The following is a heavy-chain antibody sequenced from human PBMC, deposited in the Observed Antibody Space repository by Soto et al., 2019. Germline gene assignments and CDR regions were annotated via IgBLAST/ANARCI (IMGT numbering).Heavy chain of an antibody. Sequence: PSETLSLTCTVSGGSVSSGSYYWGWIRQPPGKGLEWIGSIYYSGSTYYNPSLKSRVTISVDTSKNQFSLKLSSVTAADTAVYYCARHAPYGSGSYYMEIDYWGQGTLVSVSS. CDR1: GGSVSSGSYY. CDR3: ARHAPYGSGSYYMEIDY. V-gene: IGHV4-39*01. J-gene: IGHJ4*02. D-gene: IGHD3-10*01. CDR2: IYYSGST.